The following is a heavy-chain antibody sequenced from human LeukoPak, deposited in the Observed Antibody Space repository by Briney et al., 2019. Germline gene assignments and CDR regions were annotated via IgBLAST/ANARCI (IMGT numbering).Heavy chain of an antibody. CDR2: IWYDGSNK. J-gene: IGHJ4*02. CDR3: ARDGDYDLGSGYDY. D-gene: IGHD3-3*01. CDR1: GFTFSSYG. Sequence: PGGSLRLSCAASGFTFSSYGMHWVRQAPGKGLEWVAVIWYDGSNKYYADSVKGRFTISRDNSKNTLYLQMNSLRAEDTAVYYCARDGDYDLGSGYDYWGQGTLVTVSS. V-gene: IGHV3-33*01.